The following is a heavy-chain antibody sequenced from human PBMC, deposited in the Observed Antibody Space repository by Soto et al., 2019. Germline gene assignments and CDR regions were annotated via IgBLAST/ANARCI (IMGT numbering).Heavy chain of an antibody. Sequence: QVQLVQSGAEVKKPGSSVKVSCKASGGTFSSYAISWVRQAPGQGLEWMGGIIPIFGTANYAQKFQGRVTITADESTSTAYMELSSLRSEDTAVYYCARDRENMVRGVIITLKRYYYGMDVWGQGTTVTFSS. CDR3: ARDRENMVRGVIITLKRYYYGMDV. J-gene: IGHJ6*02. V-gene: IGHV1-69*01. CDR2: IIPIFGTA. CDR1: GGTFSSYA. D-gene: IGHD3-10*01.